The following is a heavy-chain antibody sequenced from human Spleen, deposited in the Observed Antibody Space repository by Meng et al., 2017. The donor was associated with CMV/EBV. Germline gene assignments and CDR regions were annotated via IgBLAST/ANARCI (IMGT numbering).Heavy chain of an antibody. CDR2: INPNSGGT. CDR3: ARTSEQVVVVVPAAPIFDY. J-gene: IGHJ4*02. Sequence: FTGYFVHWVRQAPGQGLEWLGWINPNSGGTNYAQKFQGRVTMTRDTSISTAYMELSRLRSDDTAVYYCARTSEQVVVVVPAAPIFDYWGRGTLVTVSS. V-gene: IGHV1-2*02. D-gene: IGHD2-2*01. CDR1: FTGYF.